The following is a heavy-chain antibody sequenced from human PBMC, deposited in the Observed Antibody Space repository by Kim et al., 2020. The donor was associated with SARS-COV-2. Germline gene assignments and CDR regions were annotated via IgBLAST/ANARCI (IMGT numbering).Heavy chain of an antibody. CDR1: GFTFSSYS. D-gene: IGHD3-22*01. V-gene: IGHV3-48*04. Sequence: GGSLRLSCAASGFTFSSYSMNWVRPAPGKGLEWVSYISSSSSTIYYADSVKGRFTISRDNDKNSLYLQMNSLRAEDTAVYYCAREYFLRGKVVDIDYWGKGTLVTVTS. J-gene: IGHJ4*02. CDR2: ISSSSSTI. CDR3: AREYFLRGKVVDIDY.